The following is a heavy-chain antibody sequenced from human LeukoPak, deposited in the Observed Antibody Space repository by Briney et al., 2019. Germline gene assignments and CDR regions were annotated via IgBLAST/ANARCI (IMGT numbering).Heavy chain of an antibody. V-gene: IGHV3-33*06. D-gene: IGHD3-22*01. Sequence: PGGSLRLSCAASGFTFSSYGMHWVRQAPGKGLEWVAVIWYDGSNKYYADSVKGRFTISRDNSKNTLYLQMNSLRAEDTAVYYCAKQPYDSSGPDYWGQGTLVTVSS. CDR1: GFTFSSYG. J-gene: IGHJ4*02. CDR3: AKQPYDSSGPDY. CDR2: IWYDGSNK.